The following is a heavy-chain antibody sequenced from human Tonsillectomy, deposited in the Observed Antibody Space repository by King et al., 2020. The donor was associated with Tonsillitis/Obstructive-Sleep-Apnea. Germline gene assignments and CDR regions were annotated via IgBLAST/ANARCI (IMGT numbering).Heavy chain of an antibody. J-gene: IGHJ4*02. CDR3: AKDAKYCSSTSCSSTHFDS. CDR1: GFNISTYA. D-gene: IGHD2-2*01. CDR2: ISGSGGRT. Sequence: VQMVESGGGLVQPGGSLRLSCVASGFNISTYAMNWVRQAPGKGLEWVSVISGSGGRTHNADSVKGRFTISRDNSKNTLSLQMTSLSAEDTAIYYCAKDAKYCSSTSCSSTHFDSWGQGTLVTVSS. V-gene: IGHV3-23*04.